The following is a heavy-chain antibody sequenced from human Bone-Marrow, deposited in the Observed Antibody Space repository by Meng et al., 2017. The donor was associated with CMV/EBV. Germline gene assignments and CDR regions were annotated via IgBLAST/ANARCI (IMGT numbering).Heavy chain of an antibody. Sequence: GESLKISCTASGFTFGDYAMSWVRQAPGKGLEWVGFIRSKAYGGTTEYAASVKGRFTISRDDSKSIAYLQMNSLKTEDTAVYYCTRPYYDSSGYFDYWGQGTLVTVSS. CDR1: GFTFGDYA. J-gene: IGHJ4*02. D-gene: IGHD3-22*01. V-gene: IGHV3-49*04. CDR2: IRSKAYGGTT. CDR3: TRPYYDSSGYFDY.